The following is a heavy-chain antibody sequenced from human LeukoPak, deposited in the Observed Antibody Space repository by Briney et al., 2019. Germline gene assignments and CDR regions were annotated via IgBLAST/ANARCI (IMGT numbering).Heavy chain of an antibody. CDR3: AREMATVSRAFSFDY. Sequence: GGSLRLSCAASGFTFSKYWMLWVRQAPGKGLESVSRINTDGTVTTYADSVKGRFTISRDNSKNTLYLQMNSLRVEDTAVYYCAREMATVSRAFSFDYWGQGTLVTVSS. D-gene: IGHD5-24*01. V-gene: IGHV3-74*01. CDR2: INTDGTVT. CDR1: GFTFSKYW. J-gene: IGHJ4*02.